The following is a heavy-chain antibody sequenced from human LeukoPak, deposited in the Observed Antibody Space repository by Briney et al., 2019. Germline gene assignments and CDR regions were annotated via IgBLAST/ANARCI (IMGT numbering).Heavy chain of an antibody. Sequence: GGSLRLSCAASGFTFRCYSMNWVRPAPGKGLEWVSSISSSSSYIYYADSVKGRFTISRDNAKNSLYLHMNSLRAEDTAVYYCARDRWYIVVVVAAPLRYCDLGGRDTGDSV. CDR3: ARDRWYIVVVVAAPLRYCDL. CDR2: ISSSSSYI. CDR1: GFTFRCYS. D-gene: IGHD2-15*01. J-gene: IGHJ2*01. V-gene: IGHV3-21*01.